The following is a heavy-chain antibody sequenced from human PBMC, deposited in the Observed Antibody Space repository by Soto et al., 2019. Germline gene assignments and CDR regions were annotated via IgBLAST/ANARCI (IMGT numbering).Heavy chain of an antibody. V-gene: IGHV3-9*01. CDR3: AKADDYDYIWGSYCFDY. Sequence: GGSLRLSCAASGFTFDDYAMHWVRQAPGKGLEWVSGISWNSGSIGYADSVKGRFTISRDNAKNSLYLQMNSLRAEDTALYYCAKADDYDYIWGSYCFDYWGQGTLVTV. D-gene: IGHD3-16*01. J-gene: IGHJ4*02. CDR1: GFTFDDYA. CDR2: ISWNSGSI.